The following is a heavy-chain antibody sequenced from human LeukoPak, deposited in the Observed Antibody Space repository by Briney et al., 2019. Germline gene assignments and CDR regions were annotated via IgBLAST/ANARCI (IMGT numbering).Heavy chain of an antibody. Sequence: PSETLSLTCTVSGGSISSSSYYWGWIRQPPGKGLEWIGYIFYSGSTYYNPSLKSRVTISIDTSKNQFSLKLSSVTAADTAVYYCARGRVGATRPRRYYFDYWGQGTLVTVSS. CDR2: IFYSGST. V-gene: IGHV4-39*01. D-gene: IGHD1-26*01. J-gene: IGHJ4*02. CDR3: ARGRVGATRPRRYYFDY. CDR1: GGSISSSSYY.